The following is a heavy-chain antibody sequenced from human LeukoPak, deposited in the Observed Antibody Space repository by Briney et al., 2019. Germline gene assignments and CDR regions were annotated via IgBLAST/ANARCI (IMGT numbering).Heavy chain of an antibody. CDR3: ARAYYDILPPDP. V-gene: IGHV4-34*01. CDR1: GGSFSGYY. D-gene: IGHD3-9*01. J-gene: IGHJ5*02. CDR2: INHSGST. Sequence: SETLSLICAVYGGSFSGYYWSWIRQPPGKGLEWIGEINHSGSTNYNPSLKSRVTISVDTSKNQFSLKLSSVTAADTAVYYCARAYYDILPPDPWGQGTLVTVSS.